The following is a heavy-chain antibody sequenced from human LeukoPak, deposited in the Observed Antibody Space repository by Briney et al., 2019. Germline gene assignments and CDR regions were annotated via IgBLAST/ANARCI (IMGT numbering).Heavy chain of an antibody. CDR1: GFTVSSNY. CDR2: IYSGGST. V-gene: IGHV3-66*01. D-gene: IGHD3-10*01. J-gene: IGHJ4*02. Sequence: GGSLRLSCAASGFTVSSNYMSWVRQAPGKGLEWVSVIYSGGSTYYADSVKGRFTISRDNSKNTLYLQMNSLRAEDTAVYYCARGGITMVRGFFDYWGQGTLVTVSS. CDR3: ARGGITMVRGFFDY.